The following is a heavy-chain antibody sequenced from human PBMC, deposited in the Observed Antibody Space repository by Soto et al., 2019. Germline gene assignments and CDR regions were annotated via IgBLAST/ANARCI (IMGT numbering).Heavy chain of an antibody. CDR3: TRDSSLSFDY. Sequence: GGSLRLSCAASGFTFRSHWMNWVRQAPGKGLVWVSHINNDGSGTTYAASVKGRFTISRDNAENTIYLQMNSLRVEDTAVYYCTRDSSLSFDYWGRGALVTVSS. V-gene: IGHV3-74*01. CDR2: INNDGSGT. CDR1: GFTFRSHW. J-gene: IGHJ4*02.